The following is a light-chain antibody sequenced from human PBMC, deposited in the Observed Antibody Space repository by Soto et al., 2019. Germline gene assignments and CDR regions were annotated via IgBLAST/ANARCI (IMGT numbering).Light chain of an antibody. CDR2: GAS. J-gene: IGKJ5*01. V-gene: IGKV3-15*01. CDR1: QSVSSN. Sequence: EIVMTQSPATLSVSPGERATLYCRASQSVSSNLAWYQQKPGQAPRPLIYGASTRATGIPARFSGSGSGTEFTLTISSLQSEDFGVYYCQQYHNWPITFGQGTRLEIK. CDR3: QQYHNWPIT.